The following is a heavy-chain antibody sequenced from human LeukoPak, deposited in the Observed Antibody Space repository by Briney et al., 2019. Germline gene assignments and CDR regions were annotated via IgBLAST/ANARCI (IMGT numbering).Heavy chain of an antibody. V-gene: IGHV5-51*01. D-gene: IGHD5-18*01. CDR3: ARKDSYGYPGGDY. Sequence: GESLQISCQGSGYTFTSYWIGWVRQLPGKGLEWMGIIYPGDSDTRYSPSFQGQVTISADKSISTAYLQWSSLKASDTAMYYCARKDSYGYPGGDYWGQGTLVTVSS. CDR1: GYTFTSYW. CDR2: IYPGDSDT. J-gene: IGHJ4*02.